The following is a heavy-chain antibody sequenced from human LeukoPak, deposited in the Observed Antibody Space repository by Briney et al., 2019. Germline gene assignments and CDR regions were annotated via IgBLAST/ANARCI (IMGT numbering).Heavy chain of an antibody. CDR2: MSSSDDGR. CDR3: AKAPVTSCRGAFCYPFDY. Sequence: PGGSLRLSCAASGFTFSSYEMSWVRQAPGKGLERVSAMSSSDDGRYYAASVRGRFTISRDTSRSTLYLQMNSLRAEDAAVYYCAKAPVTSCRGAFCYPFDYWGQGTLVTVSS. V-gene: IGHV3-23*01. J-gene: IGHJ4*02. CDR1: GFTFSSYE. D-gene: IGHD2-15*01.